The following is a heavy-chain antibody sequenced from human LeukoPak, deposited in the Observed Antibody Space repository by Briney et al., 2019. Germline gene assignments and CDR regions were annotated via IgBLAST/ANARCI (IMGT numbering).Heavy chain of an antibody. CDR3: ARSPQRTFNI. CDR2: IYSGGTT. CDR1: GFTVSTNY. V-gene: IGHV3-53*01. J-gene: IGHJ3*02. Sequence: PGGSLRLSCAASGFTVSTNYMSWVRQAPGKGLEWVSIIYSGGTTYYADSVKGRFTISRDNGENRLYLQMNSLRAEDTAVYYCARSPQRTFNIWGQGTMVTVSS.